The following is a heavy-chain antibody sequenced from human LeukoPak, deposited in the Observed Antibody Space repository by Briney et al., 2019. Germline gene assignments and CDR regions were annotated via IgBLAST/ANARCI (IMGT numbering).Heavy chain of an antibody. J-gene: IGHJ3*02. Sequence: TGGSLRPSCVASGLTFNNQDMHWVRQSAGKGLEWVSAIGVDDDTYYSASVKGRFTISRENARNSLYLQMNSLRAEDTAVYYCARERTRGCNGDICLDGFDIWGRGTKVTVSS. CDR3: ARERTRGCNGDICLDGFDI. CDR2: IGVDDDT. D-gene: IGHD2-15*01. CDR1: GLTFNNQD. V-gene: IGHV3-13*01.